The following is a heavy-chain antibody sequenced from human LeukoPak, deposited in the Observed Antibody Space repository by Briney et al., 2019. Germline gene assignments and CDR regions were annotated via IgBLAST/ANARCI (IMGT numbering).Heavy chain of an antibody. CDR1: GLTFSSYA. CDR3: AKDRSSSWYLSTTDY. V-gene: IGHV3-23*01. J-gene: IGHJ4*02. Sequence: GGSLRLSCAASGLTFSSYAMSWVRQAPGKGLEWVSDISGSGGKTYYADSVKGRFTISRDNSKNTLYLQMNSLRAEDTAVYYCAKDRSSSWYLSTTDYWGQGTLVTVTS. CDR2: ISGSGGKT. D-gene: IGHD6-13*01.